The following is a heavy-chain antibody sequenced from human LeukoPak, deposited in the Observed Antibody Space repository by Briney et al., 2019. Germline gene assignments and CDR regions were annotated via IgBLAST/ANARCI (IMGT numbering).Heavy chain of an antibody. V-gene: IGHV3-30*18. CDR1: GFTFSSYG. Sequence: GGSLRLSCAASGFTFSSYGMHWARQAPGKGLEWVAVISYDGSNKYYADSVKGRFTISRDNSKNTLYLQMNSLRAEDTAVYYCAKDLSSGWYEGTFDYWGQGTLVTVSS. CDR3: AKDLSSGWYEGTFDY. J-gene: IGHJ4*02. D-gene: IGHD6-19*01. CDR2: ISYDGSNK.